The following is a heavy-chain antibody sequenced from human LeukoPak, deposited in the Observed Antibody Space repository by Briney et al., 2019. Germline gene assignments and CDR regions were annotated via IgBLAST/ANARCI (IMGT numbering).Heavy chain of an antibody. J-gene: IGHJ4*02. CDR1: GFTFSRYW. CDR2: INQDGREK. V-gene: IGHV3-7*01. Sequence: GGSLRLSCGASGFTFSRYWMTWVRQAPGKGLEWLANINQDGREKYYVDSVKGRFTISRDNTKNSLYLQMNSLRAEDTAVYYCARDTYGDGDYWGQGTLITVSS. CDR3: ARDTYGDGDY. D-gene: IGHD4-17*01.